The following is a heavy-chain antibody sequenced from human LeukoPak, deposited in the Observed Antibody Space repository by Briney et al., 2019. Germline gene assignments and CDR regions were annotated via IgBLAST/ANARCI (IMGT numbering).Heavy chain of an antibody. V-gene: IGHV3-23*01. Sequence: GGSLRLSCAASAFTFRSYAMSWVRQAGGKGLEWVSAISGSGGSTYYADSVKGRFTISRDNAKNSLYLQMNSLRAEDTAVYYCARADWPGAFDIWGQGTMVTVSS. CDR3: ARADWPGAFDI. CDR1: AFTFRSYA. J-gene: IGHJ3*02. D-gene: IGHD3-9*01. CDR2: ISGSGGST.